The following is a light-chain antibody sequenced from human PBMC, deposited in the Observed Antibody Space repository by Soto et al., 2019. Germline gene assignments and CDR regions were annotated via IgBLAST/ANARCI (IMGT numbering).Light chain of an antibody. V-gene: IGLV2-23*02. Sequence: QSALTQPASVSGSPGQSITISFTGTSSDVGSYNLVSWYQQHPGKAPKLMIYEVSKRPSGVSNRFTGSKSGNTASLTISGLQAEDEADYYCCSYAGSSYVFGTGTRSPS. J-gene: IGLJ1*01. CDR3: CSYAGSSYV. CDR2: EVS. CDR1: SSDVGSYNL.